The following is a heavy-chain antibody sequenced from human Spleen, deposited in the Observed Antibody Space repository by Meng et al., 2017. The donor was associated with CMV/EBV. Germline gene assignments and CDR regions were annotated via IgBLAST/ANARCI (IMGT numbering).Heavy chain of an antibody. CDR1: TLTSYT. Sequence: TLTSYTINWVRQAPGQGLEWMGRIIPLLGTADYAQKFQGRVTITADKSTTTAYMELTSLRSEDTAVYYCARGGQQQLVLGLNWFDPWGQGTLVTVSS. CDR3: ARGGQQQLVLGLNWFDP. V-gene: IGHV1-69*08. J-gene: IGHJ5*02. D-gene: IGHD6-13*01. CDR2: IIPLLGTA.